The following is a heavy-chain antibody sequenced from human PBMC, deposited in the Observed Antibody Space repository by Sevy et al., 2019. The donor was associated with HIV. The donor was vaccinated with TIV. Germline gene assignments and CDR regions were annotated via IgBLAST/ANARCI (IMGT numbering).Heavy chain of an antibody. J-gene: IGHJ6*02. CDR3: ARDLQHVIAATRQGGYYYYYGMDV. V-gene: IGHV3-21*01. CDR2: ISSSSSYI. CDR1: GFTFSSYS. Sequence: GGSLRLSCAASGFTFSSYSMNWGRQAPGKGLEWVSSISSSSSYIYYADSVKGRFTISRDNAKNSLYLQMNSLRAEDTAVYYCARDLQHVIAATRQGGYYYYYGMDVWGQGTTVTVSS. D-gene: IGHD6-13*01.